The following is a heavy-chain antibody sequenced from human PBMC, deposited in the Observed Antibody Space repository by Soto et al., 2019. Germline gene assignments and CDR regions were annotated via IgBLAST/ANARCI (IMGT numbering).Heavy chain of an antibody. D-gene: IGHD1-26*01. CDR3: ARDLFGYSPGAFDI. CDR2: ISSSSTYI. CDR1: GFTVNTYS. J-gene: IGHJ3*02. Sequence: VGSLRLSCAASGFTVNTYSINWVRQAPGKGLEWVSSISSSSTYIYYADSVKGRFTISRDSAKNSLFLQMNSLSGEDTAVYYCARDLFGYSPGAFDIWGQGTMVTVSS. V-gene: IGHV3-21*01.